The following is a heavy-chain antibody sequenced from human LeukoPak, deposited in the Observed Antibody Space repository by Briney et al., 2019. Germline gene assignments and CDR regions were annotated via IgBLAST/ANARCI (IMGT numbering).Heavy chain of an antibody. CDR2: IYPGDSDT. CDR3: AKTRDFSSAFEY. V-gene: IGHV5-51*01. J-gene: IGHJ4*02. Sequence: SGESLKISCKSSGYTFTSYWIGWVRQMPGKGLEWMGIIYPGDSDTRYSASFQGQVTISADKSISTAYLQWNRLKASDTAIYYCAKTRDFSSAFEYWGQGTVVTVSS. D-gene: IGHD6-6*01. CDR1: GYTFTSYW.